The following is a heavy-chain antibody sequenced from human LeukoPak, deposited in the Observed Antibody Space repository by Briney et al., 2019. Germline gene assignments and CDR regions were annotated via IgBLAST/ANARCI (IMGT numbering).Heavy chain of an antibody. CDR3: ARDLVWDSSGYYGS. Sequence: GGSLRLPCAASGFTFSSYSMDWVRQAPGKGLEWVSSISSSSSYIYYADSVKGRFTISRDNAKNSLYLQMNSLRAEDTAVYYCARDLVWDSSGYYGSWGQGTLVTVSS. CDR2: ISSSSSYI. CDR1: GFTFSSYS. D-gene: IGHD3-22*01. V-gene: IGHV3-21*01. J-gene: IGHJ5*02.